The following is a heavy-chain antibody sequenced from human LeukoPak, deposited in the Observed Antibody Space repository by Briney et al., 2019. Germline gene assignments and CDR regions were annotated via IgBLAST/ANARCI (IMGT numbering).Heavy chain of an antibody. CDR1: GFTFSSYA. J-gene: IGHJ4*02. CDR2: ISGCGGST. V-gene: IGHV3-23*01. Sequence: TGGSLRLSCAASGFTFSSYAMSWVRQAPGQGLEWFSAISGCGGSTYYADSVKGRFTISRDNSKTTLYLQMNSLRAEDTAVYYCAKLLEGGAAASFDYWGQGTLVTVSS. CDR3: AKLLEGGAAASFDY. D-gene: IGHD6-13*01.